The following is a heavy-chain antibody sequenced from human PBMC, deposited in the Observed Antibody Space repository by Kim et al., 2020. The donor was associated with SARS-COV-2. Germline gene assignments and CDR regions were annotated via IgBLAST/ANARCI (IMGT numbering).Heavy chain of an antibody. CDR3: ARERYYYGSGSYLSDYKLFDY. Sequence: SETLSLTCAVYGGSFSGYYWSWIRQPPGKGLEWIGEINHSGSTNYNPSLKSRVTISVDTSKNQFSLKLSSVTAADTAVYYCARERYYYGSGSYLSDYKLFDYWGQGTLVTVSS. CDR2: INHSGST. D-gene: IGHD3-10*01. V-gene: IGHV4-34*01. CDR1: GGSFSGYY. J-gene: IGHJ4*02.